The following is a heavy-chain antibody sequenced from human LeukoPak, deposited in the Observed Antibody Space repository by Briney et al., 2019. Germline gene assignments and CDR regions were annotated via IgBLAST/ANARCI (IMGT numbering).Heavy chain of an antibody. Sequence: GGSLRLSCAASGFTFSSYWMIWVRQAPGKGLEWVANIKQDGSEKYYVDSVKGRFTISRDNAKNSLYLQMNSLRAEDTAVYYCARDYLLPGIQLWWDYFDYWGQGTMVTVSS. V-gene: IGHV3-7*01. CDR2: IKQDGSEK. J-gene: IGHJ4*02. CDR3: ARDYLLPGIQLWWDYFDY. CDR1: GFTFSSYW. D-gene: IGHD5-18*01.